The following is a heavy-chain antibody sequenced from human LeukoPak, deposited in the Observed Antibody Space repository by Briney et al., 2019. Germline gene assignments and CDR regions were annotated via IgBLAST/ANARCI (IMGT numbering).Heavy chain of an antibody. D-gene: IGHD1-26*01. CDR1: EFTVSTNY. CDR2: VYYDGNT. V-gene: IGHV3-53*01. Sequence: GGPLRLSCAASEFTVSTNYMNWVRQAPGKGLEWVSVVYYDGNTYYADSVKGRFTISRDSSKNSLYLQMNSLRAEDTAVYYCARGGGSYRYFDYWGQGTLVTVSS. CDR3: ARGGGSYRYFDY. J-gene: IGHJ4*02.